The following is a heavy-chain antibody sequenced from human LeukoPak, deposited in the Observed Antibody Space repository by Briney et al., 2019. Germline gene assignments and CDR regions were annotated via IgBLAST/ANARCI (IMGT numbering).Heavy chain of an antibody. J-gene: IGHJ4*01. Sequence: PSETLSLTCSVSGGSIAIYYWHWVRQSADKRLEWLGRIYTSGHTTYSPSLKSRVAMSVDTSKNQLSLRLTSVTAADSAIYYCGGTTGGNPLDNWGQGTQVIVSS. CDR3: GGTTGGNPLDN. V-gene: IGHV4-4*07. CDR1: GGSIAIYY. CDR2: IYTSGHT. D-gene: IGHD2-8*02.